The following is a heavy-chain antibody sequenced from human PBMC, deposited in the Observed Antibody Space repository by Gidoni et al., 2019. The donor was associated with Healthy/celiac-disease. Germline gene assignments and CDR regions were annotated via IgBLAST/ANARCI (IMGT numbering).Heavy chain of an antibody. Sequence: EVQLLASGGGLVQPGGSLRLSCAASGFTFSSYAMSWVRQAPGKGLEWVSAISGSGGSTYYADSVKGRFTISRDNSKNTLYLQMNSLRAEDTAVYYCAASRDGYNYGFDYWGQGTLVTVSS. J-gene: IGHJ4*02. V-gene: IGHV3-23*01. D-gene: IGHD5-12*01. CDR1: GFTFSSYA. CDR2: ISGSGGST. CDR3: AASRDGYNYGFDY.